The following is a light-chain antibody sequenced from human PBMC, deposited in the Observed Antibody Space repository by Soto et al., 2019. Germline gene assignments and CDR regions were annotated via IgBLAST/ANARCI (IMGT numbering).Light chain of an antibody. V-gene: IGLV2-8*01. CDR3: RSYAGSNNYG. J-gene: IGLJ1*01. CDR1: SSDVGGYNY. CDR2: EVS. Sequence: QSVLTQPPSASGSPGQSVTISCTGTSSDVGGYNYVSWYQQHPGKAPKLMIYEVSKRPSGVPDRFSGSKSGNTASLTVSGLQAEDEADYCCRSYAGSNNYGFGTGTKVTVL.